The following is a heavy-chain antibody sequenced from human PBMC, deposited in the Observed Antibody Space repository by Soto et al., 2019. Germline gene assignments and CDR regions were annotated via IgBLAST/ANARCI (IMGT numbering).Heavy chain of an antibody. D-gene: IGHD2-2*01. CDR2: IYPGDSDT. CDR3: ARGYCTTTICDPWFDP. V-gene: IGHV5-51*01. Sequence: LKISCTGVGYSFTSYWIGWVRQMPGKGLEWMGIIYPGDSDTRYSPSFQGQVTISADKSIATAYLQWSSLKASDTAMYYCARGYCTTTICDPWFDPWGQGTLVTVSS. CDR1: GYSFTSYW. J-gene: IGHJ5*02.